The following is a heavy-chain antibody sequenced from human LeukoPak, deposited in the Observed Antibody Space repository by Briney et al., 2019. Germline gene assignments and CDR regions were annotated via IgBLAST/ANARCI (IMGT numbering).Heavy chain of an antibody. CDR1: GFTFNSYS. Sequence: GGSLRLSCAASGFTFNSYSMNWVRQAPGKGLEWVSSISSSSSYIYYADSVKGRFTISRDNAKNSLYLQMNSLRAEDTAVYYCARDPHFNYYDSSGYYYNWGQGTLVTVSS. V-gene: IGHV3-21*01. CDR3: ARDPHFNYYDSSGYYYN. D-gene: IGHD3-22*01. J-gene: IGHJ4*02. CDR2: ISSSSSYI.